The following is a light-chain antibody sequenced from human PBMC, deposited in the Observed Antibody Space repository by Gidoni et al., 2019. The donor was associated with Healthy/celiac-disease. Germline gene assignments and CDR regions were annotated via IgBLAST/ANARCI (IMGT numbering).Light chain of an antibody. V-gene: IGKV1-5*03. J-gene: IGKJ2*01. CDR1: QSISSW. Sequence: DIQMTQSPSTLSASVGDSVTITCRASQSISSWLAWYQQKPGKAPKLLIYKASSLESGVPSRFSGSGSGKEFTLTISSLQPDDFATYYCQQYNSYTFXQXTKLEIK. CDR3: QQYNSYT. CDR2: KAS.